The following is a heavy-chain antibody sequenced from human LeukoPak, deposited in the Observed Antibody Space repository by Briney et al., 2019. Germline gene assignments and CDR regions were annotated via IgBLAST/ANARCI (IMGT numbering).Heavy chain of an antibody. Sequence: SETLSLTCGVYGGSFSAYYWSWIRQPPGKGLEWIGYIYYSGSTNYNPSLKSRVTISVDTSKNQFSLKLSSVTAADTAVYYCAKDSSSSTQGAFDIWGQGTMVTVSS. V-gene: IGHV4-59*01. J-gene: IGHJ3*02. CDR3: AKDSSSSTQGAFDI. D-gene: IGHD6-13*01. CDR1: GGSFSAYY. CDR2: IYYSGST.